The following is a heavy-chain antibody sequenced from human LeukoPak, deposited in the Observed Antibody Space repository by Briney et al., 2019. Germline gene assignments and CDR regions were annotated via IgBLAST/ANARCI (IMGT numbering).Heavy chain of an antibody. CDR2: IYYSGST. D-gene: IGHD1-26*01. J-gene: IGHJ4*02. CDR3: ARDRSPSGTSTGNLDF. Sequence: SETLSLTCTVSGGSISSYYWSWIRQPPGKGLEWIGYIYYSGSTNYNPSLKSRVTISVDTSKNQFSLKLTSVTAADTAVYYCARDRSPSGTSTGNLDFWGQGTLVTVSS. V-gene: IGHV4-59*12. CDR1: GGSISSYY.